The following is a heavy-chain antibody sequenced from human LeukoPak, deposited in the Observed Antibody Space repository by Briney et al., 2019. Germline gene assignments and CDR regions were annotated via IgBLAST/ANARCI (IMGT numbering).Heavy chain of an antibody. J-gene: IGHJ4*02. D-gene: IGHD1-26*01. CDR1: GFTFSNYG. CDR3: VKDRSGSYSGDYFCDS. V-gene: IGHV3-30*18. Sequence: GRSLRLSCAASGFTFSNYGMHWVRQAPGKGLEWVAVILYDGSNEYYADSLKGRFTISRDISKNTLYLQMSSLRAEDTAVYYCVKDRSGSYSGDYFCDSWGQGTLVTVSS. CDR2: ILYDGSNE.